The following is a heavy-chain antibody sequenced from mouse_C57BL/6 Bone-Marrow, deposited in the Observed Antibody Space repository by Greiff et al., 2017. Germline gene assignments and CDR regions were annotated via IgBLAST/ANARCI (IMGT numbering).Heavy chain of an antibody. CDR1: GYTFTSYG. V-gene: IGHV1-81*01. J-gene: IGHJ4*01. CDR3: ARLLRVSMDD. D-gene: IGHD1-1*01. Sequence: QVQLKESGAELARPGASVKLSCKASGYTFTSYGISWVKQRTGQGLEWIGAIYPRSGNTYYNEKFKGQATLTADKSSSTAYMELRSLTSEDSAVYFCARLLRVSMDDWGQGTSVTVSS. CDR2: IYPRSGNT.